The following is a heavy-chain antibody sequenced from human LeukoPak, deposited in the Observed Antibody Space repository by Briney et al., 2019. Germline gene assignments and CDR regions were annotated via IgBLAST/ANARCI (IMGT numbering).Heavy chain of an antibody. D-gene: IGHD6-19*01. CDR1: GYSFTSYW. V-gene: IGHV5-51*01. CDR2: IYPGDSDT. Sequence: KNGESLKISCKGSGYSFTSYWIGWVRQMPGKGLEWMGIIYPGDSDTRYSPSFQGQVTISADKSISTANLQWSSLKASDTAMYYCAKPGHFIAVAGTAFDYWGQGTLVTVSS. CDR3: AKPGHFIAVAGTAFDY. J-gene: IGHJ4*02.